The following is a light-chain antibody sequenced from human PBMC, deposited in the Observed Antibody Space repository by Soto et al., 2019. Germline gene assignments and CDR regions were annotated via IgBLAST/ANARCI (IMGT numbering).Light chain of an antibody. CDR2: GAF. CDR1: QEISSY. V-gene: IGKV1-9*01. CDR3: QQLNSYPRT. J-gene: IGKJ1*01. Sequence: DIQLTQSPSFLSASVGDRVTITCRASQEISSYLAWYQQKPGKAPNLLIYGAFTLQSGVPSRFSGSGSGTEFTLTISSLQPEDFATYYCQQLNSYPRTFGQGTKVEIK.